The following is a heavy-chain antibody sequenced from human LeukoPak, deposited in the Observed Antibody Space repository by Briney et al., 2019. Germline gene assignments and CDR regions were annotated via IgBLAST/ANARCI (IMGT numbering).Heavy chain of an antibody. D-gene: IGHD4-17*01. J-gene: IGHJ6*03. Sequence: RPGGSLRLSCAASGFTFDDYRMSWGPQAPGEGLEWVSGINWYCVSTRYAHSLKGRFTISRDNAKNSLYLQMNSLRAEDTALYYCARDLWVTTRYYYYYYMDVWGKGTTVTVSS. CDR2: INWYCVST. CDR1: GFTFDDYR. V-gene: IGHV3-20*04. CDR3: ARDLWVTTRYYYYYYMDV.